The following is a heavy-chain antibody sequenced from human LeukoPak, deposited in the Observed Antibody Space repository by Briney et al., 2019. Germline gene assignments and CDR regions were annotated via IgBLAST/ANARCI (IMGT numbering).Heavy chain of an antibody. V-gene: IGHV1-69*01. J-gene: IGHJ3*02. CDR1: GGPFTSYA. D-gene: IGHD3-10*01. CDR3: ARESGSGCYYNSAFDI. Sequence: SVKVSCKASGGPFTSYAISWVRQAPGQGLEWMGGIIPIFGTANYTQKFQGRVTITADESTSTAYMELSSLRSEDTAVYYCARESGSGCYYNSAFDIWGQGTMVTVSS. CDR2: IIPIFGTA.